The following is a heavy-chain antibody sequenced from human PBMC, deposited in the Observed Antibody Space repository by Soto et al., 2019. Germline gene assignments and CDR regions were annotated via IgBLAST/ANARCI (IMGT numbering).Heavy chain of an antibody. D-gene: IGHD3-3*01. Sequence: ASVKVSCKASGYTLTSYGISWVRQATKQGLEWMGWISAYNGNTNYAQKLQGRVTMTTDTSTSTAYMELRSLRSDDTAVYYCARDTYYDFWSGYYYYYYMDVWGKGTTVTVSS. J-gene: IGHJ6*03. CDR2: ISAYNGNT. CDR1: GYTLTSYG. CDR3: ARDTYYDFWSGYYYYYYMDV. V-gene: IGHV1-18*01.